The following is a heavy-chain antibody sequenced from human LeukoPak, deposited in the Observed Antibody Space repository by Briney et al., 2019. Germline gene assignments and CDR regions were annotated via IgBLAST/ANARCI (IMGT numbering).Heavy chain of an antibody. J-gene: IGHJ4*02. D-gene: IGHD6-13*01. V-gene: IGHV3-9*01. Sequence: SLRLSCAASGFTFDDYAMHWVRQAPGKGLEWVSGISWNSGSIGYADSVKGRFTISRDNAKNSLYLQMNSLRAEDTALYYCAKDFYGSSWYYFDYWGQGILVTVSS. CDR1: GFTFDDYA. CDR2: ISWNSGSI. CDR3: AKDFYGSSWYYFDY.